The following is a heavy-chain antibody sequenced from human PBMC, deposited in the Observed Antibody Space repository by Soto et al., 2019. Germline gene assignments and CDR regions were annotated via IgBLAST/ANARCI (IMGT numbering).Heavy chain of an antibody. V-gene: IGHV1-69*12. CDR1: GGTFSSYA. CDR3: ARGAQQLGHAAFDI. Sequence: QVQLVQSGAEVKKPGSSVKVSCKASGGTFSSYAISWVRQAPGQGLEWMGGIIPMFGTANYAQQIQGRVTITAGVCTSTAYIAVSSLSSGGQAISYCARGAQQLGHAAFDIWGQGTMVTVSS. D-gene: IGHD6-13*01. J-gene: IGHJ3*02. CDR2: IIPMFGTA.